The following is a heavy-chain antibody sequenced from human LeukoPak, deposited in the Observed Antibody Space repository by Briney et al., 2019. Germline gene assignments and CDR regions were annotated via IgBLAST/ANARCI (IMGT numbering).Heavy chain of an antibody. CDR2: INPNSRST. Sequence: ASVKVSCKASGYTFITYYMRWVRQAPGQGLEWMGIINPNSRSTLYAQKFQGRVTMTSDTSTSTVYMELSSLRSEDTAVYYCARPGLGYSYGYPYHWGQGTLVTVSS. J-gene: IGHJ5*02. V-gene: IGHV1-46*01. CDR1: GYTFITYY. CDR3: ARPGLGYSYGYPYH. D-gene: IGHD5-18*01.